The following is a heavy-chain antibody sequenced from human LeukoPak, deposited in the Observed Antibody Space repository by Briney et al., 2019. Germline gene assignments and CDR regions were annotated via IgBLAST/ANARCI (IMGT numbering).Heavy chain of an antibody. Sequence: GGSLRLSCVASGFYFGGHAMHWLRQAPGKGLEWVAYITYGSDTIFYADSVKGRFAVSRDNAKNSLYLQMNSLRAEDTAVYYCARGNWFDPWGQGTLVTVSS. CDR3: ARGNWFDP. V-gene: IGHV3-48*04. CDR1: GFYFGGHA. CDR2: ITYGSDTI. J-gene: IGHJ5*02.